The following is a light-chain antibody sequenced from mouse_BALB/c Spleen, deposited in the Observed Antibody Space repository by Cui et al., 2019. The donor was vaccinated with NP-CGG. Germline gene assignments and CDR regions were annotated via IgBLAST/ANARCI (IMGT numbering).Light chain of an antibody. V-gene: IGLV1*01. CDR3: ALWYSNHWV. Sequence: QADVTLESALTTSPGETVTLTCRSSTGSVTTSNYANWVQEKPDHLFTGLIGGTNNRAPGVPARFSGSLIGDKAALTITGAQTEDEAIYFCALWYSNHWVFGGGTKLTVL. CDR2: GTN. J-gene: IGLJ1*01. CDR1: TGSVTTSNY.